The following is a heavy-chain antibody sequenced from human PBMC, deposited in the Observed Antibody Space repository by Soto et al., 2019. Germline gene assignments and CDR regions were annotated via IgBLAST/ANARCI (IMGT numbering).Heavy chain of an antibody. V-gene: IGHV4-30-4*08. CDR1: GGSISSYY. Sequence: SETLSLTCTVSGGSISSYYWSWIRQPPGKGLEWIGYIYYSGSTYYNPSLKSRVTISVDTSKNQFSLKLSSVTAADTAVYYCARGYKYYDFWSGPAFDYWGQGTLVTVSS. J-gene: IGHJ4*02. D-gene: IGHD3-3*01. CDR3: ARGYKYYDFWSGPAFDY. CDR2: IYYSGST.